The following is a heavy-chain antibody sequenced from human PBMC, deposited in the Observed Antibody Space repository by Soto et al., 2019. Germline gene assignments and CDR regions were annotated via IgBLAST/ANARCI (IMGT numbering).Heavy chain of an antibody. D-gene: IGHD3-3*01. Sequence: GGSLRLSCAASGFTFSSYAMHWVRQAPGKGLEWVAVISYDGSNKYYADSVKGRFTISRDNSKNTLYLQMNSLRAEDTAVYYCARDSSDKNDFWGGLHYYYYGMDVWGQGTTVTVSS. CDR1: GFTFSSYA. CDR3: ARDSSDKNDFWGGLHYYYYGMDV. V-gene: IGHV3-30-3*01. J-gene: IGHJ6*02. CDR2: ISYDGSNK.